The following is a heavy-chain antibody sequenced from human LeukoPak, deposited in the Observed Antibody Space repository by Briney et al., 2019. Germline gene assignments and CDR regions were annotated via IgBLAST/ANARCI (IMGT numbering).Heavy chain of an antibody. Sequence: NPGESLRLSCAASGFTFSSYTMNWVRQAPGKGLEWVSSITSSSGNMYYADSLKGQFTISRDNAKNSLYLQMSSLRAEDTAVYYCARDVYSSGPFYFDYWGQGTLVTASS. CDR2: ITSSSGNM. CDR3: ARDVYSSGPFYFDY. CDR1: GFTFSSYT. V-gene: IGHV3-21*01. J-gene: IGHJ4*02. D-gene: IGHD6-19*01.